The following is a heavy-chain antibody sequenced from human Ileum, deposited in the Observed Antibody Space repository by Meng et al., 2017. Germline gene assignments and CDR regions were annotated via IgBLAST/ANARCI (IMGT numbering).Heavy chain of an antibody. CDR1: GGAFDGYS. V-gene: IGHV4-34*01. Sequence: QAQLQRGGAGLVKPSETLSLRWAVYGGAFDGYSWPWTRQSPGKGLEWIGEINHSGSTNFNPSLKSRVTMSVDTSKKQFSLNLTSVTAADTAMYYCVRGLLVPNAIRTEYFPLWGQGTLVTVSS. D-gene: IGHD2-2*02. CDR2: INHSGST. J-gene: IGHJ1*01. CDR3: VRGLLVPNAIRTEYFPL.